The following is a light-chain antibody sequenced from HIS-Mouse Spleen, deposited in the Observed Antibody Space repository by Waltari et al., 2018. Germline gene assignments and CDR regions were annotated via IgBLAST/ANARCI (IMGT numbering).Light chain of an antibody. CDR3: CSYAGSSTLV. Sequence: QSAQTQPASGSGYPGPPIPSSSTGTSRDFGSFNLFSGYQQHPGNPPKLIIYEGSKRPSGVSNRFSGSKSGNTASLTISGLQAEDEADYYCCSYAGSSTLVFGGGTKLTVL. CDR1: SRDFGSFNL. CDR2: EGS. V-gene: IGLV2-23*01. J-gene: IGLJ2*01.